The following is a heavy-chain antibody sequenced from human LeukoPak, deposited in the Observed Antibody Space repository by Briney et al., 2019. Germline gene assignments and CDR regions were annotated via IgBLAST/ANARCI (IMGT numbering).Heavy chain of an antibody. V-gene: IGHV4-59*01. CDR3: ARELYNWNGRRHAIDI. Sequence: SETLSLTCTVSGGSISRYYWSWVRQPPGKGLEYIGNVYYSGSTNYNPSLKSRVTISLDVSRSQFSLKLTFVTAAATAVYYCARELYNWNGRRHAIDIWGQGTMVTVSS. CDR2: VYYSGST. D-gene: IGHD1-20*01. CDR1: GGSISRYY. J-gene: IGHJ3*02.